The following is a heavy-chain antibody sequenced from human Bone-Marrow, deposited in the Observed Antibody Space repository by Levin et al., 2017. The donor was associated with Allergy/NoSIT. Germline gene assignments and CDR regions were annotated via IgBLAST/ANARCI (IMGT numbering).Heavy chain of an antibody. J-gene: IGHJ4*02. Sequence: GASVKVSCSVSGYTFSDYYIHWIRKTPGQGLEWIGWIDPTHGGTQFSEKFHDRLVLTRNSSINTAYMELGKLRSCDTALYYCARGGASSNDYWGRGTLVTVSS. V-gene: IGHV1-2*02. CDR2: IDPTHGGT. CDR3: ARGGASSNDY. CDR1: GYTFSDYY. D-gene: IGHD6-13*01.